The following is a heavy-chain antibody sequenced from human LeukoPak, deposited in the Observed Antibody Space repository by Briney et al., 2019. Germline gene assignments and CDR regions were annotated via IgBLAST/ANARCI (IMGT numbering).Heavy chain of an antibody. V-gene: IGHV4-39*01. CDR3: ARHRAPGTPGVPDWFDP. Sequence: PSETLSLTCSVSGGSISSSSYYWGWIRQPPGKGLEWIGTIYYSGSTYYNPSLKSRVTISVDTSKNQFSLKLSSVSVADTAVYYCARHRAPGTPGVPDWFDPWGQGTLVTVSS. CDR1: GGSISSSSYY. D-gene: IGHD2-15*01. J-gene: IGHJ5*02. CDR2: IYYSGST.